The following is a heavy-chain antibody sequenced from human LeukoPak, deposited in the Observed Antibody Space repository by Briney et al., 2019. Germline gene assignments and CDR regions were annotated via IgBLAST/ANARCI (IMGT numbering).Heavy chain of an antibody. J-gene: IGHJ5*02. CDR3: ARDRDQTTVVTPGWFDP. D-gene: IGHD4-23*01. CDR2: IYYSGST. Sequence: SETLSLTCTVSGGSISSSSYYWGWIRQPPGKGLEWIGSIYYSGSTYYNPSLKSRVTISVDTSKNQFSLKLSSVTAADTAVYYCARDRDQTTVVTPGWFDPWGQGTLVTVSS. V-gene: IGHV4-39*07. CDR1: GGSISSSSYY.